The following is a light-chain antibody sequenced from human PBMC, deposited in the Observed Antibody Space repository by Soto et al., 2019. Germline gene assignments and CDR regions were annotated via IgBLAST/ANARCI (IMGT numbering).Light chain of an antibody. J-gene: IGKJ2*01. V-gene: IGKV3-20*01. CDR1: QTVSSSY. Sequence: EIVLTQSPGTLSLSPGERATLSCRASQTVSSSYLAWYQQKPGQAPRLLIYGASTRATGIPGRFSGSASGTDFTLTISRLEPEDFAVYNCQQYGPSPMYTFGQGTNLEIK. CDR2: GAS. CDR3: QQYGPSPMYT.